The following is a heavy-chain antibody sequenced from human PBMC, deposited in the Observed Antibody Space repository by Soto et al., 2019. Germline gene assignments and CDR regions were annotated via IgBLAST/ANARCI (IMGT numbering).Heavy chain of an antibody. J-gene: IGHJ6*02. CDR3: ARGIGGYFGVDYYYGMDV. D-gene: IGHD3-16*01. CDR1: GYTFTSYD. CDR2: MNPNSGNT. Sequence: ASVKVSCKTSGYTFTSYDIDWVRQATGQGLEWMGWMNPNSGNTGYAQKFQGRVTMTRYTATSTAYMELRSLRSDDTAVYYCARGIGGYFGVDYYYGMDVWAQRTTVTVSS. V-gene: IGHV1-8*01.